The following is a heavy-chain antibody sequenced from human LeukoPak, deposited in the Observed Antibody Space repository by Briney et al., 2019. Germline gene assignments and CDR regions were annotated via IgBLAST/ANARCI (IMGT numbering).Heavy chain of an antibody. CDR2: SFYSGST. CDR3: AGATSSAWFDY. Sequence: SETLSLTCTVPGGSVSSYFWSWIRQPPGKGLEWIGYSFYSGSTNYNPSLKSRVTISVDTTKNQFSLKHTSVTAADTAVYFCAGATSSAWFDYWGQGTLVTVSS. CDR1: GGSVSSYF. V-gene: IGHV4-59*02. D-gene: IGHD1-26*01. J-gene: IGHJ4*02.